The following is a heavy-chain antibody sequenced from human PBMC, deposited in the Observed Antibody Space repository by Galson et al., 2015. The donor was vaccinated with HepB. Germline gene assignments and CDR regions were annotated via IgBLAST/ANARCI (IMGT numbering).Heavy chain of an antibody. V-gene: IGHV3-15*01. J-gene: IGHJ6*02. CDR1: GFTFTNAW. CDR3: TTDTPVREIIIGSYYYAMDV. CDR2: IKSKTDGGTT. D-gene: IGHD3-10*01. Sequence: SLRLSCAASGFTFTNAWMSWVRQAPGKGLEWVGRIKSKTDGGTTDYAAPVKGRFTISRDDSKNTLYLQMNSLQTEDTAVYSCTTDTPVREIIIGSYYYAMDVWGQGTTVTVSS.